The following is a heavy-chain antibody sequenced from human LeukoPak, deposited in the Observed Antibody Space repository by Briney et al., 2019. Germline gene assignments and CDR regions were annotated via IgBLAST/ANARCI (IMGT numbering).Heavy chain of an antibody. Sequence: SETLSLTCTVSGGSVSSGSYYWSWIRQPPGKGLEWSGYIYYSGSTNYTSSLKSRVTISVDTSKNQFSLKLGSVTAADTAVYYCARALNGGWLYYFDYWGQGTLVTVSS. CDR2: IYYSGST. J-gene: IGHJ4*02. CDR3: ARALNGGWLYYFDY. V-gene: IGHV4-61*01. D-gene: IGHD6-19*01. CDR1: GGSVSSGSYY.